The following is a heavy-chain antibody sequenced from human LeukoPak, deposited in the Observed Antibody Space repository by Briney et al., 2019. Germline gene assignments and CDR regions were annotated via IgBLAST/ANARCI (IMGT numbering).Heavy chain of an antibody. Sequence: GGSLRLSCAASGITFSGSGMNWVRRAPGKGLEWVSYISSSGSTIYYADSVKGRFTISRDSAKSSLYLQMNSLRAEDTAVYYCARVSWRGEVYWGQGTLVTVSS. D-gene: IGHD3-3*01. J-gene: IGHJ4*02. CDR1: GITFSGSG. V-gene: IGHV3-48*04. CDR3: ARVSWRGEVY. CDR2: ISSSGSTI.